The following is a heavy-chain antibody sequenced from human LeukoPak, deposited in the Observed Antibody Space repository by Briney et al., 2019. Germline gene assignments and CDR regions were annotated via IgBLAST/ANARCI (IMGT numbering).Heavy chain of an antibody. J-gene: IGHJ4*02. CDR2: ISSSSSTI. Sequence: GGSLRLSCAASGFTFSSYSMNWVRQAPGKGLEWVSYISSSSSTIYYADSVKGRFTISRDNAKNTLYLQMSSLRADDTAVYYCVKDQGWVSGWYGYFDYWGQGTLVSVSS. D-gene: IGHD6-19*01. CDR3: VKDQGWVSGWYGYFDY. V-gene: IGHV3-48*01. CDR1: GFTFSSYS.